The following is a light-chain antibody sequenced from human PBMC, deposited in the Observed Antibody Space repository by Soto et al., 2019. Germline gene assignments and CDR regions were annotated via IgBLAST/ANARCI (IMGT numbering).Light chain of an antibody. J-gene: IGKJ4*01. CDR3: QQHNDYPLT. Sequence: IQLTQSPSFRSASVGDRVTITCRASQGISTYLAWYQQKPGKAPNLLISAASTLQSGVPSRFRGSGSGTEFTLTISSLQPEDFATYYCQQHNDYPLTFGGGTKVEIK. CDR2: AAS. CDR1: QGISTY. V-gene: IGKV1-9*01.